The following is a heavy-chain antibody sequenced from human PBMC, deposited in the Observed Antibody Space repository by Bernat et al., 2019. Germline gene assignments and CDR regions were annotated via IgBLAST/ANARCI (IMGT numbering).Heavy chain of an antibody. D-gene: IGHD2-15*01. CDR3: VSAMKSGYCSGGSCLTDY. CDR1: VGSISSGGYY. J-gene: IGHJ4*02. CDR2: IYYSGST. Sequence: QVQLQESGPGLVKPSQTLSLTCTVSVGSISSGGYYWSWIRQHPGTGLEWIGYIYYSGSTYYTPSLKSRFTISVDTSKDQFFLKLRSVNAADTAVYYCVSAMKSGYCSGGSCLTDYWGQGTLVTVSS. V-gene: IGHV4-31*03.